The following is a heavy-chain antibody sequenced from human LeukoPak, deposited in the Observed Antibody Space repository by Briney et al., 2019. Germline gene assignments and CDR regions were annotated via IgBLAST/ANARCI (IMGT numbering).Heavy chain of an antibody. CDR1: GFTFSNYA. Sequence: GSLRLSCAASGFTFSNYAIHWVRQAPGKGLEWVALISYDGSNKYYADSVKGRFTISRDNSKNTLYLQMNSLRAEDTAVYYCAKGTHGGLPTTVLHYWGQGTLVTVSS. D-gene: IGHD4-17*01. V-gene: IGHV3-30-3*01. CDR2: ISYDGSNK. CDR3: AKGTHGGLPTTVLHY. J-gene: IGHJ4*02.